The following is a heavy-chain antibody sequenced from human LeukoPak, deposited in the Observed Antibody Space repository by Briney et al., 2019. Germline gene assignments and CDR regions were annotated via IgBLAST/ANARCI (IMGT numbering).Heavy chain of an antibody. V-gene: IGHV4-4*02. J-gene: IGHJ5*02. Sequence: SETLSLTCGVSGGSITTTNWWTWVRQPPGKGLEWIGEVHLDGRTNYNPSLESRVTISVDESENHISLKLSSVTAADTAVYYCARRRWKNWFDPWGQGTLVTVSS. CDR2: VHLDGRT. CDR3: ARRRWKNWFDP. CDR1: GGSITTTNW. D-gene: IGHD1-1*01.